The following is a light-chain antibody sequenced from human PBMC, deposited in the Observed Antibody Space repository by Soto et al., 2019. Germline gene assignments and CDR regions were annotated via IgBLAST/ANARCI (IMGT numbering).Light chain of an antibody. Sequence: EVVMAQSPVTLSVSPGDGAALSCSASQSVGNNLAWYQQKPGQAPRLLVYGASTRATGVPARFSGSGSGTEFTLTISSLGSEDFAVYYCQQYNKWPLTFGQGTKVDIK. J-gene: IGKJ1*01. CDR3: QQYNKWPLT. V-gene: IGKV3-15*01. CDR2: GAS. CDR1: QSVGNN.